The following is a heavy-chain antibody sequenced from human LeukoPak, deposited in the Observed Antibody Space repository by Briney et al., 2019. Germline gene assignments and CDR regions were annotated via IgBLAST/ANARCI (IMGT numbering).Heavy chain of an antibody. CDR1: GFTFSSYG. V-gene: IGHV3-33*01. J-gene: IGHJ3*02. D-gene: IGHD3-3*01. CDR3: ARDRNYDFWSGYYNAFDI. CDR2: IWYDGSNK. Sequence: GGSLRLSCAASGFTFSSYGMHWVRQAPGKGLEWVAVIWYDGSNKYYADSVKGRFTISRDNSKNTLYPQMNSLRAEDTAVYYCARDRNYDFWSGYYNAFDIWGQGTMVTVSS.